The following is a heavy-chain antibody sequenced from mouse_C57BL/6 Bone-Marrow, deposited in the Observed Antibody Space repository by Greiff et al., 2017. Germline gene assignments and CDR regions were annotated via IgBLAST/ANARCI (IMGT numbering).Heavy chain of an antibody. CDR2: IYPGSGST. V-gene: IGHV1-55*01. J-gene: IGHJ1*03. CDR3: AKTYYGSSFDV. Sequence: VQLQQPGAELVKPGASVKMSCKASGYTFTSSWITWVKQRPGQGLEWIGDIYPGSGSTNYNEKFKSKATLTVDTSSSTAYMQLSSLTSVDSAVYYCAKTYYGSSFDVWGTGTTVTVSS. D-gene: IGHD1-1*01. CDR1: GYTFTSSW.